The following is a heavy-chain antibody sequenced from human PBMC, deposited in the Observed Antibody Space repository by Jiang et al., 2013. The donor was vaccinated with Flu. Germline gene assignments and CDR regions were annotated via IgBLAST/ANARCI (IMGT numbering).Heavy chain of an antibody. D-gene: IGHD3-10*01. CDR3: ARAPQGSGSYSRYFDY. CDR2: LYYSGSP. Sequence: GPGLVKPSETLSLTCTVSGDSITTNYWSWIRQPPGKGLEWIGYLYYSGSPNYHPSLKSRVTISIDTSKNQFSLQLSSVTTADTAVYYCARAPQGSGSYSRYFDYWGQGILVTVSS. CDR1: GDSITTNY. V-gene: IGHV4-59*01. J-gene: IGHJ4*02.